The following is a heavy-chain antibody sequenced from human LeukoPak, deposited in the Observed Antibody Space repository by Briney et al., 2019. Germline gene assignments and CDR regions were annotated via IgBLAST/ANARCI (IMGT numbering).Heavy chain of an antibody. J-gene: IGHJ4*02. CDR2: ISGSGGST. CDR3: AKDQVYQLGDFDY. D-gene: IGHD2-2*01. V-gene: IGHV3-23*01. Sequence: GGSLRLSCAASGFTFSSYAMSWVRQAPGRGLQWVSAISGSGGSTYYADSVKGRFTISRVNSNNTLYLQRNSLRSEDTAVYYCAKDQVYQLGDFDYWGQGTLVTVSS. CDR1: GFTFSSYA.